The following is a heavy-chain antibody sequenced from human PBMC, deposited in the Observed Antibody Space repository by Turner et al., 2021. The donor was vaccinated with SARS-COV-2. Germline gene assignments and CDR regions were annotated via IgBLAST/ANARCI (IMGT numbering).Heavy chain of an antibody. CDR3: ARGEIDYGDYDDYYYYYGMDV. CDR2: IYTSGNT. Sequence: QVQLHESVPGLVKPSETLSLPCTVSGCSISSYYWSWIRQPAGKGLEWIGRIYTSGNTNDNPSLKSRVTKSGDTSKNQFALKLSSVTAADTDVYYCARGEIDYGDYDDYYYYYGMDVWGQGTTVTVSS. CDR1: GCSISSYY. J-gene: IGHJ6*02. V-gene: IGHV4-4*07. D-gene: IGHD4-17*01.